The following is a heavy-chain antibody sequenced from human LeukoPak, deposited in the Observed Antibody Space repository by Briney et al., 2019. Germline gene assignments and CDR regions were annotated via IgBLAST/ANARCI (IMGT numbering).Heavy chain of an antibody. J-gene: IGHJ4*02. D-gene: IGHD1-26*01. Sequence: GGSLRLSCAASGFTFSSYGMHWVRQAPGKGLEWVAVISYDGSNKYYADSVKGRFTISRDNSKNTLYLQMNSLRAEDTAVYYCARDLFRVVGATQPGWGQGTLVTVSS. CDR1: GFTFSSYG. V-gene: IGHV3-30*03. CDR2: ISYDGSNK. CDR3: ARDLFRVVGATQPG.